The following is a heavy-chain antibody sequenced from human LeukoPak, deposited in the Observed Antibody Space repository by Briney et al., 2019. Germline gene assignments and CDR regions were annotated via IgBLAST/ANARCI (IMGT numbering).Heavy chain of an antibody. CDR2: IIPIFGTA. D-gene: IGHD3-22*01. J-gene: IGHJ4*02. V-gene: IGHV1-69*13. Sequence: ASVKVSCKASGGTFSSYAISWVRQAPGQGLEWMGGIIPIFGTANYAQKFQGRVTITADESTSTAYMELSSLRSEDTAVYYCARDKVSYDSSGYYYRDFDYLGQGTLVTVSS. CDR1: GGTFSSYA. CDR3: ARDKVSYDSSGYYYRDFDY.